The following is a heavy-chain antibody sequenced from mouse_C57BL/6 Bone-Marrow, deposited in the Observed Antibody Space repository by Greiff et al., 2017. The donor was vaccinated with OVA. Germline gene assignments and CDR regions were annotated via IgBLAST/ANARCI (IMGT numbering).Heavy chain of an antibody. CDR3: ARNLGLDY. CDR1: GYTFTSYW. D-gene: IGHD3-1*01. V-gene: IGHV1-69*01. J-gene: IGHJ2*01. CDR2: IDPSDSYT. Sequence: QVQLQQSGAELVMPGASVKLSCKASGYTFTSYWMHWVKQRPGQGLEWIGEIDPSDSYTNYNQKFKGKSTLTVDKSSSTAYMQLSSLTAEDSAVYYCARNLGLDYWGQGTTLTVSS.